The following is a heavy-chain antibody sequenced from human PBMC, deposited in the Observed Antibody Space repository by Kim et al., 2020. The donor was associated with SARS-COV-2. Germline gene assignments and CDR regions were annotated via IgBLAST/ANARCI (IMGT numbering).Heavy chain of an antibody. CDR3: ATNRHSSSWYPFDYYYGMDV. V-gene: IGHV3-21*01. CDR2: IISSSSYI. CDR1: GFTFSSYS. J-gene: IGHJ6*02. D-gene: IGHD6-13*01. Sequence: LSLTCAASGFTFSSYSMNWVRQAPGKGLEWVSSIISSSSYIYYADSVKGRFTISRDNAKNSLYLQMNSLRAEDTAVYYCATNRHSSSWYPFDYYYGMDVWGQGSTVTVSS.